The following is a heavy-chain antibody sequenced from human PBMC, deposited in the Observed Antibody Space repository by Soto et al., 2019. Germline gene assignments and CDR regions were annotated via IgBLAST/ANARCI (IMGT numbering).Heavy chain of an antibody. Sequence: QVQLQESGPGLVKPSQTLSLTCTVSGGSISSGGYYWSWIRQHPGKGLEWIGYISYSGSTYYNPSLKRRVTISVDTSKNQFSLKLSSVTAADTAVYYWTREKNYYDSWADAFDSWGQGTMVTVSS. D-gene: IGHD3-22*01. V-gene: IGHV4-31*03. CDR3: TREKNYYDSWADAFDS. CDR1: GGSISSGGYY. CDR2: ISYSGST. J-gene: IGHJ3*02.